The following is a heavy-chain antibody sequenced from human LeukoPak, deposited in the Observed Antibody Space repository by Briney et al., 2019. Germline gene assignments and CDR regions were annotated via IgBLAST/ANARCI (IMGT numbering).Heavy chain of an antibody. CDR2: ISAYNGNT. D-gene: IGHD2-15*01. V-gene: IGHV1-18*01. Sequence: ASVKVSCKASGYTXTSYGISWVRQAPGRGLEWMGWISAYNGNTNYAQKLQGRVTMTTDTSTSTAYMELRSLRSDDTAVYYCARTDIVVVVAATDYFQHWGQGTLVTVSS. J-gene: IGHJ1*01. CDR3: ARTDIVVVVAATDYFQH. CDR1: GYTXTSYG.